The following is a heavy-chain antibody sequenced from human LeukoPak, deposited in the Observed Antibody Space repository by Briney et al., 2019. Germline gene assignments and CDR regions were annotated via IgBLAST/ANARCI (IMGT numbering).Heavy chain of an antibody. V-gene: IGHV3-66*02. Sequence: GGSLRLSCAASGFTGSGNYMRWVRQFPGKGLEWVSVIYSGGTTNYADSVKGRFTISRDYSKNTLYLQMNSLRPEDTAVYYCATRFSEQSWGQGTLVTVSS. J-gene: IGHJ4*02. CDR1: GFTGSGNY. CDR3: ATRFSEQS. CDR2: IYSGGTT. D-gene: IGHD3-3*01.